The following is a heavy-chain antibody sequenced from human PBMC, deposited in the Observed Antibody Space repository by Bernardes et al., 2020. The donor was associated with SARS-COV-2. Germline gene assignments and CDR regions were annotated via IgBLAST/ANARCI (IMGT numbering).Heavy chain of an antibody. CDR1: GFTVSSNY. V-gene: IGHV3-53*01. CDR3: ARAKNYGLLESQYYFDY. D-gene: IGHD4-17*01. CDR2: IYSGGST. J-gene: IGHJ4*02. Sequence: GGSLRLSCAASGFTVSSNYMSWVRQAPGKGLEWVSVIYSGGSTYYADSVKGRFTISRDNSKNTLYLQMNSLRAEDTAVYYCARAKNYGLLESQYYFDYWGQGTLVTVSS.